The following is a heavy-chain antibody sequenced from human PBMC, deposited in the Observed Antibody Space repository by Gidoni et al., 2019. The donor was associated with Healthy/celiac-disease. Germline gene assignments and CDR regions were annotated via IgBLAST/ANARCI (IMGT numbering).Heavy chain of an antibody. CDR2: IYTSGST. Sequence: QVQLQESGPGLVKPSPTLSLTCTVSGGSISNVSYYWSWIRQPAGKGREWIGRIYTSGSTNYNPSLKSRVTISVDTSKNQFSLKLSSGTAADTAVYYCARGPNTAMVRWGQGTLVTVSS. D-gene: IGHD5-18*01. V-gene: IGHV4-61*02. CDR3: ARGPNTAMVR. CDR1: GGSISNVSYY. J-gene: IGHJ4*02.